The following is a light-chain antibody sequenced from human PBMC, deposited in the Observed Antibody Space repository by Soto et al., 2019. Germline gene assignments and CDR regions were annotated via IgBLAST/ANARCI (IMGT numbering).Light chain of an antibody. CDR2: EVN. CDR1: SSDVGRYNL. J-gene: IGLJ1*01. Sequence: QSALTQPASVSGSPGQSITISCTGTSSDVGRYNLVSWYQQHPGKAPKPLIYEVNKRPSGVSSRFSGSKSRNTASLTISGLQAEDEADYYCCTYAGLYVFGIGTKVTVL. CDR3: CTYAGLYV. V-gene: IGLV2-23*02.